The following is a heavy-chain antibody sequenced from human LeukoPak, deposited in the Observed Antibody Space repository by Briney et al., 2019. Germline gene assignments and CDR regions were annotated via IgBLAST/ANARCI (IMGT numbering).Heavy chain of an antibody. Sequence: SETLSLTCTVSGGSISSDYWSWIRQPPGKGLEWIGYMYYSGSTNYNPSLKSRVTISIDTSKNQFSLKLNSVTAADTAVYYCARHQGRLRPYYFDYWGQGTLVTVSS. CDR2: MYYSGST. V-gene: IGHV4-59*08. CDR1: GGSISSDY. J-gene: IGHJ4*02. D-gene: IGHD4-17*01. CDR3: ARHQGRLRPYYFDY.